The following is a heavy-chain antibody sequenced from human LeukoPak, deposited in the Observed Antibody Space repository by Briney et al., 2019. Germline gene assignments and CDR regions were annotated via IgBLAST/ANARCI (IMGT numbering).Heavy chain of an antibody. Sequence: GGTLRLSCAASGFTFSSYGMSWVRQAPGKGLEWVSAISGSGGNTYYADSVKGRFTISRDNSKNTLYLQMNSLRAEDTAVYYCAKSGSPVIPAASFDYWGQGTLVTVSS. CDR3: AKSGSPVIPAASFDY. CDR2: ISGSGGNT. CDR1: GFTFSSYG. V-gene: IGHV3-23*01. J-gene: IGHJ4*02. D-gene: IGHD2-2*01.